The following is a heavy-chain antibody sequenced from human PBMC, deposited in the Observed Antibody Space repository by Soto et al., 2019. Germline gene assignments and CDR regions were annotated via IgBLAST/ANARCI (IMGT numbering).Heavy chain of an antibody. V-gene: IGHV2-5*02. CDR3: AHRRAISAIDAFDI. D-gene: IGHD2-2*01. CDR2: LYLDDDK. J-gene: IGHJ3*02. Sequence: QITLKESGPTLVKPTQTLTLTCTFSGFSIGTNGVAVCWIRQPPGKTLEWLALLYLDDDKRYSPSLKSRLTITTDSSTHRVVLTMTNMYLVEIATYYCAHRRAISAIDAFDIWGQGTMVTVSS. CDR1: GFSIGTNGVA.